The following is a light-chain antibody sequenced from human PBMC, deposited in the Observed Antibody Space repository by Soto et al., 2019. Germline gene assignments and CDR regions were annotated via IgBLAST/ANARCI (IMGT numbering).Light chain of an antibody. CDR2: DVS. V-gene: IGLV2-14*01. Sequence: QSALTQPASVSGSPGQSITISCTGTSSDVGGYNYVSWYQQYPGKAPKLMIYDVSYRPSGVSNRFSGSKSGNTASLTISGLQAEDEADYYCSSYTSSSPYVFGTGTKLTVL. CDR1: SSDVGGYNY. CDR3: SSYTSSSPYV. J-gene: IGLJ1*01.